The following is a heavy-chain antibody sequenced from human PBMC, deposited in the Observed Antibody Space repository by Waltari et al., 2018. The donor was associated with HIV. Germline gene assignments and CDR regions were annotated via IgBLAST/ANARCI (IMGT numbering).Heavy chain of an antibody. Sequence: EVQLVESGRGLVKPGGSLRLSCAASGFTFSSYSMNWVRQAPGKGLEWVSSISSSSSYIYYADSVKGRFTISRDNAKNSLYLQMNSLRAEDTAVYYCASWASPGVGLSSGAFDIWGQGTMVTVSS. J-gene: IGHJ3*02. CDR1: GFTFSSYS. D-gene: IGHD6-6*01. CDR3: ASWASPGVGLSSGAFDI. V-gene: IGHV3-21*01. CDR2: ISSSSSYI.